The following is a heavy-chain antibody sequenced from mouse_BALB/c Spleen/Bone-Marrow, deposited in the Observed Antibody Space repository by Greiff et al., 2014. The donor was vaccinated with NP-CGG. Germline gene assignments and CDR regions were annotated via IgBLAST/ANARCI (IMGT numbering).Heavy chain of an antibody. CDR3: ARPRLIPTSFGV. CDR1: GFTFSTYA. V-gene: IGHV5-9-3*01. CDR2: INSGGTYI. Sequence: EVKLMESVGGLVKPGGSLKLSCAASGFTFSTYAMSWVRQTPEKRLEWVATINSGGTYIYYADSVKGRFTISRDNAKNTLYLQMTVLRSEDTAMFYCARPRLIPTSFGVWGAGTTVTVSS. D-gene: IGHD5-1-1*01. J-gene: IGHJ1*01.